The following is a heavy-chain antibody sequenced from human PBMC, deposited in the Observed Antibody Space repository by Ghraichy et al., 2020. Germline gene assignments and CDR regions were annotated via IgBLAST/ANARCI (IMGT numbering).Heavy chain of an antibody. V-gene: IGHV3-53*01. D-gene: IGHD6-19*01. J-gene: IGHJ4*02. CDR2: IYKDGDT. Sequence: LSLTCAVSGLPLNNNHINWVRQAPGKGLEWVSFIYKDGDTSYADSVKGRFTISRDRAKNTVYLQMDSLRDEDTAKYYCEGSLSGLDSGDHWGQGTLVTVSS. CDR1: GLPLNNNH. CDR3: EGSLSGLDSGDH.